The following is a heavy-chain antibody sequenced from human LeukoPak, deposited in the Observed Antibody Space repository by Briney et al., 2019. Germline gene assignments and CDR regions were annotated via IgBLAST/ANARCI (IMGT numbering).Heavy chain of an antibody. CDR1: GGSISSSSYY. D-gene: IGHD2-2*01. CDR2: IYYSGST. V-gene: IGHV4-39*01. CDR3: ARHTMVVPAANDY. J-gene: IGHJ4*02. Sequence: PSETLSLTCTVSGGSISSSSYYWGWIRQPPGKGLEWIGSIYYSGSTYYNPSLKSRVTISVDTSKNQFSLKLGSVTAADTAVYYCARHTMVVPAANDYWGQGTLVTVSS.